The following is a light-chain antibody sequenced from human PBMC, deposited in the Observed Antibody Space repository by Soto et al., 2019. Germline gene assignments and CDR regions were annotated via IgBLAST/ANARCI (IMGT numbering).Light chain of an antibody. CDR3: LQASNYPRT. CDR1: QDIRNE. J-gene: IGKJ2*01. V-gene: IGKV1-6*01. Sequence: AIQMTQSPSSLSASVGDRVTITCRASQDIRNELGGYQQEPGKAPKLLIYAASSLQSGVPSRFSGGGSGKDFTRPIISRQPEDFATYYFLQASNYPRTFGQGTKREIK. CDR2: AAS.